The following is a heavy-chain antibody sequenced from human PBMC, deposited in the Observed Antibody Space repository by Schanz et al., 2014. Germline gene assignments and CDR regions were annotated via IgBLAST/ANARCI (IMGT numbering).Heavy chain of an antibody. J-gene: IGHJ4*02. Sequence: QVHLEQSGPEVKKPGASVKLSCRASGYPFTNYYIHWVRQAPGQGLEWMGIVNPGGGSTSVAQRFQTRVALTRDTCTGTAYLGLTRLRFEDTAVYYCARGSLAGYVALLMAANDYWGQGTLLTVSS. V-gene: IGHV1-46*01. CDR1: GYPFTNYY. CDR2: VNPGGGST. D-gene: IGHD2-15*01. CDR3: ARGSLAGYVALLMAANDY.